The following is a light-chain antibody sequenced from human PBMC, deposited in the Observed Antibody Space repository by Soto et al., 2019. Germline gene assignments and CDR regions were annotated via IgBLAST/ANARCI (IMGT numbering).Light chain of an antibody. J-gene: IGKJ1*01. Sequence: EVVMTHSPATLSVSPWERATLSCRASQSVSSNLAWHQQKPGQAPRLLIYAASRRATGIPARFSGSGSGTEFTLTISSLQSEDFTVYSCLQYHNLWAFGQGTKVDIK. CDR1: QSVSSN. CDR3: LQYHNLWA. V-gene: IGKV3D-15*01. CDR2: AAS.